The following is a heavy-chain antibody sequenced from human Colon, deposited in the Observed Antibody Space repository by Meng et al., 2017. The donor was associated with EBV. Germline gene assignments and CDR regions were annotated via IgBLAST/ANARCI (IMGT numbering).Heavy chain of an antibody. Sequence: QRCEPGPGRVKVQKPPASICTVSDGHSCTSTNYWGLCGQPPGREVGLFASSTYRWTTYYNSSLKLQGTIYVDTCTNQCTLKLSSMTPADTDAHYCKRPHIISVAGHFDYWGQGTLVTASS. J-gene: IGHJ4*02. CDR1: DGHSCTSTNY. V-gene: IGHV4-39*01. CDR3: KRPHIISVAGHFDY. CDR2: STYRWTT. D-gene: IGHD6-19*01.